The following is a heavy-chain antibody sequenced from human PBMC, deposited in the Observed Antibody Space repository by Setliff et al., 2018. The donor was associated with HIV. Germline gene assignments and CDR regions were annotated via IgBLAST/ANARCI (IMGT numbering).Heavy chain of an antibody. D-gene: IGHD3-10*01. Sequence: ASVKVSCKASGGTFSTYAISWVRQAPGQGLEWMGGIIPIFGTADYAQKFQGRVTITADESTSTAYMELSSLRSEDTAVYYCALRGGNYYYYYMDVWGKGTTVTVSS. CDR3: ALRGGNYYYYYMDV. CDR1: GGTFSTYA. J-gene: IGHJ6*03. V-gene: IGHV1-69*13. CDR2: IIPIFGTA.